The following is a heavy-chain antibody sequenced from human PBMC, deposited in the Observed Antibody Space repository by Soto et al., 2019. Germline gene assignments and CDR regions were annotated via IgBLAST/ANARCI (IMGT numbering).Heavy chain of an antibody. D-gene: IGHD6-19*01. CDR1: GGSISSGGYS. J-gene: IGHJ4*02. CDR3: ARGGEGVAVAGTAGFDY. Sequence: QLQLRESGSGLVKPSQTLSLICAVSGGSISSGGYSWTWIRQPPGKGLEWIGHIYQSGSPSYNPSFKSRVTISVDRSKNQCSLHLTSVTAADTAVYFCARGGEGVAVAGTAGFDYWGQGTLVTVSS. V-gene: IGHV4-30-2*01. CDR2: IYQSGSP.